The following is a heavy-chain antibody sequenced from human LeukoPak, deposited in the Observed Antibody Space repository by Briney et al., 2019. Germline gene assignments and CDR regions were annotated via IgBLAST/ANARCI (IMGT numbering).Heavy chain of an antibody. D-gene: IGHD2-15*01. CDR1: GSIFTSYW. Sequence: GASLEICCEGAGSIFTSYWNGGGRPLAGKGQEWIGIIYPGDSDTRDSPSFQGQVTISADKSISTAYLQWSSLKASDTDMYYCARTAPGYCSGGSCYWCDPWGQGTLVTVSS. CDR3: ARTAPGYCSGGSCYWCDP. J-gene: IGHJ5*02. V-gene: IGHV5-51*01. CDR2: IYPGDSDT.